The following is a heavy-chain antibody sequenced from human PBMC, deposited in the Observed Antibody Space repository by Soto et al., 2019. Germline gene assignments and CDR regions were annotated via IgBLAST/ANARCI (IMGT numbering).Heavy chain of an antibody. V-gene: IGHV1-69*02. D-gene: IGHD3-3*01. J-gene: IGHJ6*03. Sequence: QVQLVQSGAEVQKPGSSVKVSCKASGGTFSSYTISWVRQAPGQGLEWMGRIIPILGIANYAQKFQGRVTITADKSTSTAYMELSSLRSEDTAVYYCARGPLGYDFWSGYYPGDLNYYYYYMDVWGKGTTVTVSS. CDR3: ARGPLGYDFWSGYYPGDLNYYYYYMDV. CDR1: GGTFSSYT. CDR2: IIPILGIA.